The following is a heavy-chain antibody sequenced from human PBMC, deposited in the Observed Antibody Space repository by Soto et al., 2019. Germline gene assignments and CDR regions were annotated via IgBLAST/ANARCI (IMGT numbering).Heavy chain of an antibody. Sequence: ASVKVSCKASGYTFTGYAMHWVRQAPGQGLEWMGWISAYNGNTNYAQKLQGRVTMTTDTSTSTAYMELRSLRSDDTAVYYCARLAVAGSFDYWGQGTLVTVSS. J-gene: IGHJ4*02. CDR1: GYTFTGYA. CDR2: ISAYNGNT. CDR3: ARLAVAGSFDY. D-gene: IGHD6-19*01. V-gene: IGHV1-18*01.